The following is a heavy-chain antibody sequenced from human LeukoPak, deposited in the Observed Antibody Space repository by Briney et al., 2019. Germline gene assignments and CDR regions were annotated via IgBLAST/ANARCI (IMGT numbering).Heavy chain of an antibody. CDR3: ARPGVDSGAFDI. CDR2: IKQDGSEK. Sequence: GGSLRLSCVASGFTFRNYAMSWVRQAPGKGLEWVANIKQDGSEKYYVDSVKGRFTISRDNAKNSLYLQMNSLRAEDTAVYYCARPGVDSGAFDIWGQGTMVTVSS. CDR1: GFTFRNYA. J-gene: IGHJ3*02. V-gene: IGHV3-7*01. D-gene: IGHD5-12*01.